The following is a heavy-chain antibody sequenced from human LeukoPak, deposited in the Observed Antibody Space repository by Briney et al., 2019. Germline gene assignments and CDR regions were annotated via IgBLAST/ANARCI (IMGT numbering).Heavy chain of an antibody. CDR3: ARDRSVAGVKIDY. Sequence: GGSLRLSCAASGFTFSSYAMSWVRQAPGKGLEWVSDINGSGGSTYYTDSVRGRFTISRDNSKNTLYPQMNSLRAEDTAVYYCARDRSVAGVKIDYWGQGTLVTVSS. V-gene: IGHV3-23*01. CDR1: GFTFSSYA. J-gene: IGHJ4*02. D-gene: IGHD6-19*01. CDR2: INGSGGST.